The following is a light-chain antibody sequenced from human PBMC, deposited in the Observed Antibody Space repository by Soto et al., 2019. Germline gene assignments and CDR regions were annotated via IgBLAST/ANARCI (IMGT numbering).Light chain of an antibody. Sequence: DIQMTQSLSTLSASVGDRVTITCRASQSISSWLAWYQQKPGKAPKVLIYKASTLESGVPSRFSGSGSGTEFTLTISRLQPDDFATYYCQQANSFPLTFGGGTKVDI. V-gene: IGKV1-5*03. CDR3: QQANSFPLT. CDR2: KAS. CDR1: QSISSW. J-gene: IGKJ4*01.